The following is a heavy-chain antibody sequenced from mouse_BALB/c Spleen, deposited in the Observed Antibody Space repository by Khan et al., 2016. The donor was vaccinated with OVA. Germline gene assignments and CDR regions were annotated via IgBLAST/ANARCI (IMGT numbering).Heavy chain of an antibody. CDR3: ARVGNYWYFDV. CDR2: INTYTGEP. D-gene: IGHD2-1*01. J-gene: IGHJ1*01. V-gene: IGHV9-3-1*01. Sequence: QIQLVQSGPELKKPGETVKISCKASGYTFTNYGMTWVKQAPGKGLKWMDWINTYTGEPTYADDFKGRFAFSLETSATTAYLQINNLKNEDTATYFCARVGNYWYFDVWGAGTTVTVSS. CDR1: GYTFTNYG.